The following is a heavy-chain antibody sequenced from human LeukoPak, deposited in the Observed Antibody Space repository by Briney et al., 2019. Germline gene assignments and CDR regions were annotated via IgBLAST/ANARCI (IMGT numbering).Heavy chain of an antibody. CDR1: GGSISSYY. V-gene: IGHV4-59*01. Sequence: PSETLSLTCTVSGGSISSYYWSWIRQPPGKGLEWIGYIYYSGSTNYNPSLKSRVTIPVDTSKNQFSLKLSSVTAADTAVYYCARGPEYDYVWGSYRETYYFDYWGQGTLVTVSS. J-gene: IGHJ4*02. D-gene: IGHD3-16*02. CDR3: ARGPEYDYVWGSYRETYYFDY. CDR2: IYYSGST.